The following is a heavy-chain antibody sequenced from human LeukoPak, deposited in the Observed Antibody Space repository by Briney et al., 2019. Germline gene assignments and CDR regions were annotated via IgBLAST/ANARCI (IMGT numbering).Heavy chain of an antibody. CDR1: GFTFSSYG. V-gene: IGHV3-30*18. CDR2: ISYDGSNK. D-gene: IGHD6-13*01. Sequence: GGSLRLSCAASGFTFSSYGMHWVRQAPGKGLEWVAVISYDGSNKYYAESVKGRFTISRDNSKNTLFLQMNSLRTEDTAAYYCAKVMAAAGTWFFDYWGQGTLVTVSS. J-gene: IGHJ4*02. CDR3: AKVMAAAGTWFFDY.